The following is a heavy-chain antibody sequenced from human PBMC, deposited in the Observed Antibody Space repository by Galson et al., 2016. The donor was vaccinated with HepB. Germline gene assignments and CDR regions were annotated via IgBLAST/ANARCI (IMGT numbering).Heavy chain of an antibody. CDR2: IYYSGIT. Sequence: TLSLTCTVSGASISRSSYYWGWIRQPPGKGLEWIGSIYYSGITYYNPSLKSRVTISIDTSKNQFSLKLTSVTAADTAVYYCARTGQTWLLFDYWGQGALVTVSS. CDR1: GASISRSSYY. J-gene: IGHJ4*02. CDR3: ARTGQTWLLFDY. D-gene: IGHD3-22*01. V-gene: IGHV4-39*07.